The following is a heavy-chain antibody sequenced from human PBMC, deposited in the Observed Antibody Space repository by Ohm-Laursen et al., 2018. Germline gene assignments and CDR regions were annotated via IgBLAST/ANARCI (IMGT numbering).Heavy chain of an antibody. CDR2: IWYDGSHE. D-gene: IGHD5-24*01. V-gene: IGHV3-33*06. CDR1: GFTFSSSG. Sequence: SLRLSCTASGFTFSSSGMHWVRQAPGKGLEWVAVIWYDGSHEYYADSVKGRFTISRDNSNNTLYLQMNSLRADDTAVYYCANHRSATWVHKRFDYWGQGTLVTVSS. CDR3: ANHRSATWVHKRFDY. J-gene: IGHJ4*02.